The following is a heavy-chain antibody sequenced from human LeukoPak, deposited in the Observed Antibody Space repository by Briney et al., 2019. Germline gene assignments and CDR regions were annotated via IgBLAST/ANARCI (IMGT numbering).Heavy chain of an antibody. J-gene: IGHJ4*02. V-gene: IGHV3-48*03. Sequence: GGSLRLSCAASGFTFSSYEMNWVRQAPGKGLEWVSYISSSGTTIYYADSVKGRFTISRDNVKNSLYLQMNSLRAEDTAVYYCAREVGPLDYWGQGTLVTVSS. CDR3: AREVGPLDY. CDR1: GFTFSSYE. D-gene: IGHD2-15*01. CDR2: ISSSGTTI.